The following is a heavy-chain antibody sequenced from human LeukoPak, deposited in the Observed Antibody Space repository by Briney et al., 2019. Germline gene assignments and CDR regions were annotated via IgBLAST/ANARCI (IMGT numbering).Heavy chain of an antibody. V-gene: IGHV3-30*18. CDR1: GFTFSSYG. D-gene: IGHD2-15*01. Sequence: GGSLRLSCAASGFTFSSYGMHWVRQAPGKGLEWVAVISYDGSNKYYADSVKGRYTISRDNSKNTLYLQMNSLRAEDTAVYYCAKMVAATYYWGQGTLVTVSS. CDR3: AKMVAATYY. J-gene: IGHJ4*02. CDR2: ISYDGSNK.